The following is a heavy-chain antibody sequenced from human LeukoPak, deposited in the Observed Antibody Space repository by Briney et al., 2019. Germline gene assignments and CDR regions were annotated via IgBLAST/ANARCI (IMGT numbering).Heavy chain of an antibody. Sequence: SETLSLTCAVYGGSFSGYYWSWIRQPPGKGLEWIGEINHSGSTNYNPSLKSRVTISVDTSKNQFSLKLSPVTAADTAVYYCARELRSGSGSYYTYSNWFDPWGQGTLVTVSS. D-gene: IGHD3-10*01. J-gene: IGHJ5*02. V-gene: IGHV4-34*01. CDR1: GGSFSGYY. CDR3: ARELRSGSGSYYTYSNWFDP. CDR2: INHSGST.